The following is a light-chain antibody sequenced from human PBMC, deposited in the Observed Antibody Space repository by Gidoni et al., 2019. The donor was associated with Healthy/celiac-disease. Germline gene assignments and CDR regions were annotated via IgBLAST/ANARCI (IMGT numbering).Light chain of an antibody. CDR2: GNS. V-gene: IGLV1-40*01. Sequence: TISCTGSSSNIGAGYAVHWYQQLPGAAPKLLIYGNSNRPSGVPDRFSGSKSGTSASLAISGLQAEDEADYYCQSYDSSLSGSAVVFGGGTKLTVL. CDR3: QSYDSSLSGSAVV. J-gene: IGLJ2*01. CDR1: SSNIGAGYA.